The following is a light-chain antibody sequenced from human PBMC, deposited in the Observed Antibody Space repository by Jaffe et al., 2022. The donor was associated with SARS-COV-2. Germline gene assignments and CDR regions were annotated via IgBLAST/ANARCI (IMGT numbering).Light chain of an antibody. CDR3: CSYAGSNTFVV. CDR2: EVS. CDR1: SSDVGSYNF. Sequence: QSALTQPASVSGSPGQSITISCTGSSSDVGSYNFVSWYQQHPGKAPKLMTYEVSKRPSGVSNRFSASKSGNTASLTISGLQAEDEADYYCCSYAGSNTFVVFGGGTKLTVL. J-gene: IGLJ3*02. V-gene: IGLV2-23*02.